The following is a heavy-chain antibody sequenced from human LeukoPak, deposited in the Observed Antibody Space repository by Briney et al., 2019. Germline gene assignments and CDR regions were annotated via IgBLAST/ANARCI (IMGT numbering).Heavy chain of an antibody. J-gene: IGHJ4*02. CDR3: ARPSFVTGSYYPL. Sequence: GGSLRLSCAASGFTFSKYSINWVRQAPGKGLEWVSSISSGSTYIFYADSVKGRFTISRDNAKNSLYLQMNTLRAEDTAVYYCARPSFVTGSYYPLWGQGTLVAVSS. CDR2: ISSGSTYI. V-gene: IGHV3-21*06. D-gene: IGHD1-26*01. CDR1: GFTFSKYS.